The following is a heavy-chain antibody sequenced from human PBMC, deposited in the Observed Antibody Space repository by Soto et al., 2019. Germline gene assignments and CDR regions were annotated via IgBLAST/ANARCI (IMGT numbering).Heavy chain of an antibody. CDR3: ARPRSGSYRLDYYGMDV. CDR1: GYSFASDW. V-gene: IGHV5-51*01. J-gene: IGHJ6*02. D-gene: IGHD3-10*01. CDR2: IYPGDSDS. Sequence: GESLKISCKGSGYSFASDWIAWVRQMPGKGLEWMGIIYPGDSDSRYSPSFQGQVTISADKSISTAYLQWNSLKASDTAIYYCARPRSGSYRLDYYGMDVWGQGTTVTVSS.